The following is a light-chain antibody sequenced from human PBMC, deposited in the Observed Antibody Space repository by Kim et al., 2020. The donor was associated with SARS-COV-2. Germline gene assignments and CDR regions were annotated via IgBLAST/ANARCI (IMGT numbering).Light chain of an antibody. V-gene: IGLV3-1*01. Sequence: SYELTQPPSVSVSPGQTASITCSGDKLGDKYACWYQQKPGHSPVLVIYQDRKRPSGIPERFSGSNSGNTATLTISGTQAMDEADYYCQAWDTSIVVFGGGTQLTVL. J-gene: IGLJ2*01. CDR3: QAWDTSIVV. CDR2: QDR. CDR1: KLGDKY.